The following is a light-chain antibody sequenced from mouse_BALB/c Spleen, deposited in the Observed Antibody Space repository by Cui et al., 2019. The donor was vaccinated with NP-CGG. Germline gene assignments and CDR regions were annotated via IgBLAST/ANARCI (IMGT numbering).Light chain of an antibody. CDR2: GTN. V-gene: IGLV1*01. CDR1: TGAVTSNNY. CDR3: ALWYSNHWV. J-gene: IGLJ1*01. Sequence: QAVVTQESALTTSPGEIVTLTCRSSTGAVTSNNYANWVQEKPDHLFTGLIGGTNNRAPGVPARFSGSLIGDKAALTITGAQTEDEAIYFCALWYSNHWVFGGGTELTVL.